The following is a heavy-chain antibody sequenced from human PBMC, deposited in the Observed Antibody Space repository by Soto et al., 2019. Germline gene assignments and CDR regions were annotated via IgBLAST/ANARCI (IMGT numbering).Heavy chain of an antibody. CDR2: ISYDGSSK. CDR1: GFTFSSYG. J-gene: IGHJ4*02. D-gene: IGHD6-19*01. CDR3: AKDGPYSSGWYGGFGY. Sequence: GGSLRLSCAASGFTFSSYGMHWVRQAPGQGLEWVAVISYDGSSKYYADSVKGRFTISRDNSKNTLYLQMNSLRAEDTAVYYCAKDGPYSSGWYGGFGYWGQGTLVTVSS. V-gene: IGHV3-30*18.